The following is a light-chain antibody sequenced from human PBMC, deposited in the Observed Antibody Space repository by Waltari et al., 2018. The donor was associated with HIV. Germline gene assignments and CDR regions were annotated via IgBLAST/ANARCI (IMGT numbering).Light chain of an antibody. CDR1: SSDVGGYNF. CDR2: GVS. J-gene: IGLJ3*02. CDR3: SSYTSSTILGV. Sequence: QSALTQPASLSGSPGQSITISCTGTSSDVGGYNFVSWYQQHPGKAPKLIIYGVSNRPSGVSDRFSGSKSGNTASLIISGLQAEDEGDYYCSSYTSSTILGVFGGGTKVTVL. V-gene: IGLV2-14*01.